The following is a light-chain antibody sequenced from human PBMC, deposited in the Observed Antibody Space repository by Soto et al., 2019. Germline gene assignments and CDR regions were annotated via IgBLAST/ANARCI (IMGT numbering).Light chain of an antibody. Sequence: QSVLTQPPSVSAAAGQKVTISCSGSSSNIGNNLVSWFQQLPGTAPKLLIYDNNKRPSGIPDRFSGSKSGTSATLGITGLQTGDEADYYCGTWDSRRSEPFVFGTGTKLTVL. CDR1: SSNIGNNL. CDR3: GTWDSRRSEPFV. V-gene: IGLV1-51*01. CDR2: DNN. J-gene: IGLJ1*01.